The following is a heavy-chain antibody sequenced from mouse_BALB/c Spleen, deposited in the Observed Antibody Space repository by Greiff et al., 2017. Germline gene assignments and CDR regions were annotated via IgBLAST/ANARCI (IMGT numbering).Heavy chain of an antibody. CDR1: GYTFTSYW. Sequence: LQESGAELAKPGASVKMSCKASGYTFTSYWMHWVKQRPGQGLEWIGYINPSTGYTEYNQKFKDKATLTADKSSSTAYMQLSSLTSEDSAVYYCARSYERAMDYWGQGTSVTVSS. V-gene: IGHV1-7*01. CDR2: INPSTGYT. J-gene: IGHJ4*01. CDR3: ARSYERAMDY. D-gene: IGHD2-3*01.